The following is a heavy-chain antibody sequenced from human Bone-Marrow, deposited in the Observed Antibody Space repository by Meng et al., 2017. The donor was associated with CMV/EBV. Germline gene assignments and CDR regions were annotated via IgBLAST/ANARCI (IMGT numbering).Heavy chain of an antibody. CDR1: GCTFSSYS. CDR3: ATGTTAGGGFKNFDD. V-gene: IGHV1-69*05. J-gene: IGHJ4*02. Sequence: SVKVSCKASGCTFSSYSISWVRQAPGQGLEWMGGIIPIFGTANYAQKFQGRVTITTDESTSTAYMELSSLRSEDTAVYYCATGTTAGGGFKNFDDWGQGTLVTVSS. CDR2: IIPIFGTA. D-gene: IGHD1-1*01.